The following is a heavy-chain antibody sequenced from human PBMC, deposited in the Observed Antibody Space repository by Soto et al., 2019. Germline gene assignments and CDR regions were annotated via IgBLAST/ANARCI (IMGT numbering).Heavy chain of an antibody. CDR2: IYYSGST. V-gene: IGHV4-61*01. CDR1: GGSVSSGSYY. D-gene: IGHD6-19*01. Sequence: QVQLQESGPGLVKPSETLSLTCTVSGGSVSSGSYYWSWIRQPPGKGLEWIGYIYYSGSTNHNHSLKSRVTISVDTSKNQFSLKLSSVTAADTAVYYCARGLQWLAPVDFDYWGQGTLVTVSS. CDR3: ARGLQWLAPVDFDY. J-gene: IGHJ4*02.